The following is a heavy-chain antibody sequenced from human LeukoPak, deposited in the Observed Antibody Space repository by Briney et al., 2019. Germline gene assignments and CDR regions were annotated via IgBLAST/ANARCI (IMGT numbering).Heavy chain of an antibody. V-gene: IGHV4-4*07. CDR2: IYTSGST. CDR1: GGSISSYY. J-gene: IGHJ3*02. D-gene: IGHD6-13*01. Sequence: PSETLSLTCTVSGGSISSYYWSWIRQPAGKGLEWIGRIYTSGSTNYNPSLKSRVTMSVDTSKNQFSLKLCSVTAADTAVYYCARERRPIAAAAPDDAFDIWGQGTMVTVSS. CDR3: ARERRPIAAAAPDDAFDI.